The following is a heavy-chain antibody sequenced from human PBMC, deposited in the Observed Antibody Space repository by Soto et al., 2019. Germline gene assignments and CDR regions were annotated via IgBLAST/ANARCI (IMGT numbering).Heavy chain of an antibody. J-gene: IGHJ4*02. CDR2: VSHDGRNT. Sequence: PGGSLRLSCAASGFTFRDYAMHWVRQAPGKGLEWVAVVSHDGRNTHYADSVKGRFTISRDSSKNTVSLEMTSLRAEDTAVYFCAKGGRQWLVTSDFNYWGQGALVTVSS. V-gene: IGHV3-30*18. CDR3: AKGGRQWLVTSDFNY. D-gene: IGHD6-19*01. CDR1: GFTFRDYA.